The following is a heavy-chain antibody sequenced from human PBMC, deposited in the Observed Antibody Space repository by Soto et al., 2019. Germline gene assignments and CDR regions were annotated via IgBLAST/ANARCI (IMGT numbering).Heavy chain of an antibody. CDR2: IWFDVSNK. Sequence: GGSLRLSCAASRFTFRDYGMHWVRQAPGKGLEWVAMIWFDVSNKNYADSVKGRFTISRDNSKNTVYLQMDSLRAEDTAVYYCARDRLFQRGNWFDPWGQGTLVTVSS. D-gene: IGHD5-12*01. V-gene: IGHV3-33*01. CDR1: RFTFRDYG. J-gene: IGHJ5*02. CDR3: ARDRLFQRGNWFDP.